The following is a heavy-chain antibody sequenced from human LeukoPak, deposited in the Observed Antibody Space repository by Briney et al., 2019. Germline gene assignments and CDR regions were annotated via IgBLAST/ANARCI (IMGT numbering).Heavy chain of an antibody. J-gene: IGHJ3*02. CDR2: ISSSSSYI. CDR1: GFTFSSYS. V-gene: IGHV3-21*01. Sequence: GGSLRLSCAASGFTFSSYSMNWVRQAPGKGLEWVSSISSSSSYIYYADSVKGRFTISRDNAKNSLYLQMNSLRAEGTAVYYCARDYSLIAVAGTDDAFDIWGQGTMVTVSS. CDR3: ARDYSLIAVAGTDDAFDI. D-gene: IGHD6-19*01.